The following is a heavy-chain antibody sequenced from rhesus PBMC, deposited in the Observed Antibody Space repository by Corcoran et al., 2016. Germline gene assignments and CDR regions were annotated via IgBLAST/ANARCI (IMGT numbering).Heavy chain of an antibody. CDR3: ARGRIAYDY. V-gene: IGHV4-65*01. Sequence: QVQLQESGPGLVKPSETLSLTCAVSGGSVSSSNWWSWIRQPPGKGLEWIGYISGSSGSTYFNPTLKSRVIISTDTSKNQFSLKLSSVTAADTAVYYCARGRIAYDYWGQGVLVTVSS. CDR1: GGSVSSSNW. J-gene: IGHJ4*01. D-gene: IGHD1-1-1*01. CDR2: ISGSSGST.